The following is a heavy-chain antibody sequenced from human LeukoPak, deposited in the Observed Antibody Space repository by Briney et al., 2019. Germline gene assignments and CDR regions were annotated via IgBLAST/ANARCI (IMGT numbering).Heavy chain of an antibody. CDR2: ISGSGGST. CDR3: AKTGGVSAAAPVGGVDY. CDR1: GFTFSSYA. Sequence: GGSLRLSCAASGFTFSSYAMSWVRQAPGKGLEWVSAISGSGGSTYYADSVKGRFTISRDNSKNTLYLQMNSLRAEDTAVYYCAKTGGVSAAAPVGGVDYWGQGTLVTVSS. J-gene: IGHJ4*02. D-gene: IGHD6-13*01. V-gene: IGHV3-23*01.